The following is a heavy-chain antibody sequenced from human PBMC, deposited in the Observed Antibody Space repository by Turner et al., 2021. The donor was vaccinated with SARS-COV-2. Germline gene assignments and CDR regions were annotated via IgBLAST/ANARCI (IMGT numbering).Heavy chain of an antibody. Sequence: QAQLVESGGGVAEPGRSLRPSCAASGFTFSSYGMHRVRQAPGKGLEWVAVISYDGSNKYYADSVKGRFTISRDNSKNTLSLQMNSLGAEDTAVYYCAKEWLLVSLDYWGQGTPVTVSS. CDR1: GFTFSSYG. D-gene: IGHD2-21*02. V-gene: IGHV3-30*18. CDR2: ISYDGSNK. J-gene: IGHJ4*02. CDR3: AKEWLLVSLDY.